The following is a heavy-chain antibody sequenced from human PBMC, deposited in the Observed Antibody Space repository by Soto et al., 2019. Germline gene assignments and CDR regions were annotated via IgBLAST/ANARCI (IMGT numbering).Heavy chain of an antibody. D-gene: IGHD3-10*01. J-gene: IGHJ4*02. Sequence: GGSLRLSSKTSGYSFEGYGVSWSRRAPGKGLEWVAFIRSRRYGGAADYAASVMGRFTISRDDPSSIAYLQMNSLKIDDTAVYYCTRIYGSGTYLPDFWGPGTLVTVSS. CDR2: IRSRRYGGAA. CDR3: TRIYGSGTYLPDF. CDR1: GYSFEGYG. V-gene: IGHV3-49*03.